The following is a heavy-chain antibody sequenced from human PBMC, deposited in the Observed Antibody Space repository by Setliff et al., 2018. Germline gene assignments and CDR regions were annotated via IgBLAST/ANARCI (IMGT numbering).Heavy chain of an antibody. CDR3: AKDWGSGMKFDY. V-gene: IGHV3-7*03. D-gene: IGHD3-10*01. CDR2: IKQDGSEK. CDR1: GFTFSSYW. J-gene: IGHJ4*02. Sequence: LSLSCAASGFTFSSYWMNWVRQAPGKGLEWVANIKQDGSEKYYVDSVKGRFSISRDNAKNSLYLQMNSLRAEDTAVYYCAKDWGSGMKFDYWGQGTLVTVSS.